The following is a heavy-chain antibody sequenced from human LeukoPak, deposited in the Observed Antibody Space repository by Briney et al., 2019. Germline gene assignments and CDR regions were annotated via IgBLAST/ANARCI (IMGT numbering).Heavy chain of an antibody. V-gene: IGHV4-38-2*01. D-gene: IGHD6-19*01. CDR1: GYSIISGYY. CDR3: ARALYSSGWYFIH. Sequence: SETLSLTCAVSGYSIISGYYWGWIRQPPGKGLEWIGSIYHSGSTYYNPSLKSRVTISVDTSKNQFSLKLSSVTAADTAVYYCARALYSSGWYFIHWGKGTLVTVSS. J-gene: IGHJ4*02. CDR2: IYHSGST.